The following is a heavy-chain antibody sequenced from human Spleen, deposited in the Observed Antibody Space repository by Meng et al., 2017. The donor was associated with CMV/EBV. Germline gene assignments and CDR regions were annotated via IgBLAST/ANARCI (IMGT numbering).Heavy chain of an antibody. CDR2: ISYDGSNK. D-gene: IGHD3-22*01. Sequence: FTYSSYAMHWDRQAPGKGLEWVAVISYDGSNKYYADSVKGRFTISRDNSKNTLYLQMNSLRAEDTAVYYCARAGFYYDSSPERGFDYWGQGTLVTVSS. V-gene: IGHV3-30*04. CDR1: FTYSSYA. J-gene: IGHJ4*02. CDR3: ARAGFYYDSSPERGFDY.